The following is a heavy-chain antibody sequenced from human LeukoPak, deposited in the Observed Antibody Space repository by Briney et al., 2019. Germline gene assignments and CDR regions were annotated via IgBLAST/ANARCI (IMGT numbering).Heavy chain of an antibody. J-gene: IGHJ4*02. D-gene: IGHD3/OR15-3a*01. CDR1: GGSISSYY. CDR2: IYTSGST. CDR3: AKQTGSGLFILP. V-gene: IGHV4-4*07. Sequence: SETLSLTCTVSGGSISSYYWSWIRQPAGKGLEWIGRIYTSGSTNYNPSLKSRVTISIDTSKNQFSLKLTSVTAADTAVYYCAKQTGSGLFILPGGQGTLVTVSS.